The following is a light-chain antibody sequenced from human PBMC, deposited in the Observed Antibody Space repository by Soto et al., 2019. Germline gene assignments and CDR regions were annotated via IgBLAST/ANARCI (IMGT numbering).Light chain of an antibody. CDR2: DAS. CDR3: QQRSTPFT. Sequence: EIVLSQSPATLSLSPGERATLSCRASQSIRTYLAWYQQKPGQAPRLLIYDASNRATGIPARFSGSGAGTDFTLTISSLEPEDFVVYYCQQRSTPFTFSPGTKVAIK. J-gene: IGKJ3*01. CDR1: QSIRTY. V-gene: IGKV3-11*01.